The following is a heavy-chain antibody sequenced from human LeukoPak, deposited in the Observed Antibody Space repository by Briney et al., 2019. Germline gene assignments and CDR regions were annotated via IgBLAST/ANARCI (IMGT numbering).Heavy chain of an antibody. D-gene: IGHD1-26*01. V-gene: IGHV1-18*01. CDR2: ISAYNGNT. Sequence: GASVKVSCKASGYTFTSYGISWVRQAPGQGLEWMGWISAYNGNTNYAQKLQGRVTMTTDTSTSTAYMELSSLRSEDTAVYYCAFEGATPSGHYYFDYWGQGTLVTVSS. J-gene: IGHJ4*02. CDR1: GYTFTSYG. CDR3: AFEGATPSGHYYFDY.